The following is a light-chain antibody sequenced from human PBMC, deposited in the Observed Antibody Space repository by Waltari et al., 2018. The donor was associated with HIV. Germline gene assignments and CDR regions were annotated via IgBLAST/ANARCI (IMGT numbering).Light chain of an antibody. V-gene: IGLV1-47*01. CDR1: SSNIGTNY. CDR2: RDN. Sequence: QSVLTQPPSASATPGQRVTISCSGSSSNIGTNYVFWYQPLPGTAPKLLIFRDNERPSGVPDRFSGSRSGTAASLVISGLRSEDEAEYYCAAWDDSLNGFYVFGSGTRVTVL. CDR3: AAWDDSLNGFYV. J-gene: IGLJ1*01.